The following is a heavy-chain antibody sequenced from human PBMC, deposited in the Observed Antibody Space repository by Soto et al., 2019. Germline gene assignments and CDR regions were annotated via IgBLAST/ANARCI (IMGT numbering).Heavy chain of an antibody. V-gene: IGHV4-30-2*01. CDR2: IYHSGST. J-gene: IGHJ5*02. CDR3: ARVPGP. Sequence: PSETLSLTCAVSGGSIISGGYSWSWIRQPPGKGLYWIGYIYHSGSTYYNPSLKSRVTISLDSSNNQFSLKLISVTAADTDVYYCARVPGPWGQGTLVTVSS. CDR1: GGSIISGGYS.